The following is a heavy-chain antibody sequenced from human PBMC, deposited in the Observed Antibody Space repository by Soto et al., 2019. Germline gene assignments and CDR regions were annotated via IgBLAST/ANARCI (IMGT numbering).Heavy chain of an antibody. Sequence: SLKISCEASGFNFSSYGIHWFRQAPVNGLEWVAIIWNDGSNEYYADSVKGRFTISRDNSKNTVYLQVSKLRAADTAVYFCAREPYDITGNRIDSWGQGIPVTVSS. CDR3: AREPYDITGNRIDS. J-gene: IGHJ5*01. CDR1: GFNFSSYG. D-gene: IGHD3-22*01. CDR2: IWNDGSNE. V-gene: IGHV3-33*01.